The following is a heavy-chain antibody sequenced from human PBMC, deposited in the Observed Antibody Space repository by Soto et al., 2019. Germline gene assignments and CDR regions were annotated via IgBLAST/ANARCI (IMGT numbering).Heavy chain of an antibody. Sequence: QVQLVQSGAEVKKPGASGKVSCKASGYTFTSYGISWVRQAPGQGLGGVGWISAYNGNTNYAQKLQGRVTMTTDTPTSTAYMELRSLRSDDTAVYDCAREYYYGSGGAYWGQGTLVIVSS. CDR1: GYTFTSYG. V-gene: IGHV1-18*01. CDR2: ISAYNGNT. D-gene: IGHD3-10*01. J-gene: IGHJ4*02. CDR3: AREYYYGSGGAY.